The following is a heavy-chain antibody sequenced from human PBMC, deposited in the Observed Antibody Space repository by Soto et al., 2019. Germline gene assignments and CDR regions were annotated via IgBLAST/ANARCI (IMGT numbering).Heavy chain of an antibody. D-gene: IGHD3-16*01. CDR3: AISQDRGGRTTFIY. J-gene: IGHJ4*02. V-gene: IGHV3-9*01. CDR1: GFTFDDNA. Sequence: GGSLRLSCAVSGFTFDDNAMHWVRQAPEKGPEWVSGINWKSDIGYADSVKGRFTISRDNAENSLYLQMNSLRAEDTALYYCAISQDRGGRTTFIYWGQGTQVTVSS. CDR2: INWKSDI.